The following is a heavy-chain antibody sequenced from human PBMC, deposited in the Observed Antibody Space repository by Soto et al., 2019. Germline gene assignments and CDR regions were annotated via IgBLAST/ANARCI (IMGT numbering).Heavy chain of an antibody. CDR1: GGSFSGYY. CDR2: INHSGST. V-gene: IGHV4-34*01. Sequence: SETLSLTCAVYGGSFSGYYWSWIRQPPGKGLEWIGEINHSGSTNYNPSLKSRVTISVDTSKNQFSLKLSSVTAADTAVYYCARGVVGFNRVVPADTPSNWFDPWGQGTLVTVSS. D-gene: IGHD2-2*01. J-gene: IGHJ5*02. CDR3: ARGVVGFNRVVPADTPSNWFDP.